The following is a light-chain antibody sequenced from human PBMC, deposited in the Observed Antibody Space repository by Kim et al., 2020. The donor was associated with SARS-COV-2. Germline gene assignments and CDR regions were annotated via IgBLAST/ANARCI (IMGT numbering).Light chain of an antibody. J-gene: IGKJ4*01. Sequence: SVSPGESATRTCRASQSVSSNLAWYQQKPGQAPRLIIYGASTRATGFPARFSGSGSGTEFTLTISSLQSEEFAIYYCQQYNNWLTFGGGTKVDIK. CDR3: QQYNNWLT. V-gene: IGKV3-15*01. CDR2: GAS. CDR1: QSVSSN.